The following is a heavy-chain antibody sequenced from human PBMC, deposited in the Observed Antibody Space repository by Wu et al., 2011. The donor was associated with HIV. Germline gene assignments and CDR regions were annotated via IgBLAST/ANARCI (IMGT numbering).Heavy chain of an antibody. Sequence: QVQLVQSGAEVKKPGASVKVSCKASGGAFTNSALSWVRQAPGQGLEWMGRILPVFDTLNYAQKFQGRVTITADKSTTTTYMELSSLTFEDTAVYYCARAPGGHCRGGTCQIPHWYFELWGRGTLVTVAA. V-gene: IGHV1-69*06. CDR3: ARAPGGHCRGGTCQIPHWYFEL. J-gene: IGHJ2*01. D-gene: IGHD2-15*01. CDR1: GGAFTNSA. CDR2: ILPVFDTL.